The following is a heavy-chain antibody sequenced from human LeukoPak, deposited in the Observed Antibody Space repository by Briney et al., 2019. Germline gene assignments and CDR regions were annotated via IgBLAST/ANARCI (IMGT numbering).Heavy chain of an antibody. CDR3: AREFGGLDY. J-gene: IGHJ4*02. CDR2: INPNSGGT. D-gene: IGHD2-15*01. V-gene: IGHV1-2*02. Sequence: ASVKVSCKATGYTLTSQHMHWVRQAPGQGPEWMGWINPNSGGTIYAQKFQGRVTMTRETSISTAYMELTRLRSDDTAVYYCAREFGGLDYWGQGTLVTVSS. CDR1: GYTLTSQH.